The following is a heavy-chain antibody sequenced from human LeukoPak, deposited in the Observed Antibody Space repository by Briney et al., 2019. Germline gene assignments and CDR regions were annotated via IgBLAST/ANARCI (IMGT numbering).Heavy chain of an antibody. V-gene: IGHV3-7*01. CDR3: ARVQGSSGPGIFEY. J-gene: IGHJ4*02. D-gene: IGHD6-19*01. CDR2: IKQDGSEK. Sequence: GGSLRLSCAASGFTFSNYWMSWVRQAPRRGLKWVANIKQDGSEKFYVDSVKGRFAISRDNAKKSLCLQMNSLRVKDTAVYYCARVQGSSGPGIFEYWGQGTLVTVSS. CDR1: GFTFSNYW.